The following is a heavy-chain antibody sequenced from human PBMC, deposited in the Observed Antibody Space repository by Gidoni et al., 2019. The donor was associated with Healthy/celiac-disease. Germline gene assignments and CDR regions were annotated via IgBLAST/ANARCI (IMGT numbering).Heavy chain of an antibody. Sequence: QVQLVQSGAEVKKPGSSVKVSCTASGGTFSSYAISWVRQAPGQGLEWMGGIIPSFGTANYAQKFQGRLTITADESTSTAYMELSSLRSEDTAVYYCARGVEWLSWFDPWGQGTLVTVSS. V-gene: IGHV1-69*01. CDR2: IIPSFGTA. D-gene: IGHD3-3*01. CDR3: ARGVEWLSWFDP. J-gene: IGHJ5*02. CDR1: GGTFSSYA.